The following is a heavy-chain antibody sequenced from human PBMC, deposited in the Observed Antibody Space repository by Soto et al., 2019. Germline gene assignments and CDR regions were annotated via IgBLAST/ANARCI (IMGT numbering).Heavy chain of an antibody. CDR1: GASISSYS. J-gene: IGHJ4*02. CDR2: IHYNGNT. CDR3: AREGNLGRWIQPLDS. Sequence: GTLSLTCTVSGASISSYSWSWVRQPPGKGLEWIGNIHYNGNTKYSPSLKSRVTMSVDTSKNHFSLKLISVTTADTAVYFCAREGNLGRWIQPLDSWGQGTLVTVSS. V-gene: IGHV4-59*01. D-gene: IGHD2-2*03.